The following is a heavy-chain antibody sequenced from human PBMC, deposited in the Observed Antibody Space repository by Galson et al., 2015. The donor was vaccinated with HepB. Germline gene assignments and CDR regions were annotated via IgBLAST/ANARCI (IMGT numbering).Heavy chain of an antibody. J-gene: IGHJ6*02. Sequence: SLRLSCAASGFTFSSYWMSWVRQAPGKGLEWVANIKQDGSEKYYVDSVKGRFTISRDNAKNSLYLQMNSLRAEDTAVYYCAREALYYDFWSGFIRQDYYYGMDVWGQGTTVTVSS. CDR3: AREALYYDFWSGFIRQDYYYGMDV. D-gene: IGHD3-3*01. V-gene: IGHV3-7*03. CDR2: IKQDGSEK. CDR1: GFTFSSYW.